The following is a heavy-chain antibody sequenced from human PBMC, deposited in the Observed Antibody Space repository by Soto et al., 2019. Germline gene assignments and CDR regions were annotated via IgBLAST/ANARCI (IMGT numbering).Heavy chain of an antibody. J-gene: IGHJ3*01. CDR3: ARYIFARAFDF. Sequence: ASVKVSCKASVGTFSTSTFTWVRQAPGQGPEWMGWMNPNTGNRGFAQKFQGRVTLTRDTSISTAYMELSSLTSEDTAVYYCARYIFARAFDFWGQGTMVTVSS. V-gene: IGHV1-8*02. D-gene: IGHD2-21*01. CDR1: VGTFSTST. CDR2: MNPNTGNR.